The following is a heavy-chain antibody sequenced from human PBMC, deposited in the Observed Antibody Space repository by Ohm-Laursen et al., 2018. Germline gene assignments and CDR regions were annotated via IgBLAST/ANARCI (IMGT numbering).Heavy chain of an antibody. CDR2: IYSGGGT. CDR3: ARDDGIYARRSGMDV. Sequence: SLRLSCSASGFTVSSNYMRWVRQAPGKGLEWVSGIYSGGGTYYADSVRGRFTISRDDSKNTLYLQMNSLRVEDTAIYYCARDDGIYARRSGMDVWGQGTAVTVSS. V-gene: IGHV3-53*01. J-gene: IGHJ6*02. CDR1: GFTVSSNY. D-gene: IGHD2-8*01.